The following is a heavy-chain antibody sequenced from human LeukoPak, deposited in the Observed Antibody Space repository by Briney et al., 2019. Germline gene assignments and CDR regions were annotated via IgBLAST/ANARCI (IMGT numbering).Heavy chain of an antibody. CDR2: VSGSGGST. CDR3: ATTEVPYCSGGSCYRRGFDP. J-gene: IGHJ5*02. Sequence: GGSLRLSCAASGFTFSSYAMSWVRQAPGKGLEWVPAVSGSGGSTYYADSVKGRFTISRDNSKNTLYLQMNSLRAEDTAVYYCATTEVPYCSGGSCYRRGFDPWGQGTLVTVSS. V-gene: IGHV3-23*01. CDR1: GFTFSSYA. D-gene: IGHD2-15*01.